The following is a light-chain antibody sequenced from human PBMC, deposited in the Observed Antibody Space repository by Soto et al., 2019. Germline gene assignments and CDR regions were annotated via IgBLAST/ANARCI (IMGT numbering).Light chain of an antibody. V-gene: IGKV1-12*01. CDR2: SAS. CDR1: QDINSW. J-gene: IGKJ5*01. CDR3: QQAASYPIT. Sequence: DIQMTQSPSSVSASVGDRVTITCRASQDINSWLTWYQQKPGKAPKVLIYSASRVQPGVPSRFSGRGSGTDFSLTISNLQPEDFATYYCQQAASYPITFGQGTRLEIK.